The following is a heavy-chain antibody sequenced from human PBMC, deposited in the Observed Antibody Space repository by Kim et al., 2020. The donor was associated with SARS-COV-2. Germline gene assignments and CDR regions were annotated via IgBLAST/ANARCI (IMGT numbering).Heavy chain of an antibody. V-gene: IGHV1-46*01. J-gene: IGHJ5*02. CDR3: ARDPYCSGGSCYSVWFDP. Sequence: QGRVTMTRDTSTSTVYMELSSLRSEDTAVYYCARDPYCSGGSCYSVWFDPWGQGTLVTVSS. D-gene: IGHD2-15*01.